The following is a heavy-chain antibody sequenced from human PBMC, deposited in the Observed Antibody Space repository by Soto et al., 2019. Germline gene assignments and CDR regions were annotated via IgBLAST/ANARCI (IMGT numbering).Heavy chain of an antibody. V-gene: IGHV3-30-3*01. D-gene: IGHD3-22*01. CDR2: ISYDGGNK. CDR1: AFTFNSYS. Sequence: SLRLSCAASAFTFNSYSMHWVRQAPGKGLEWVAVISYDGGNKYYADSVKGRFTISRDNFKNTLSLQMNSLRPEDTAVYYCARSFETLVLIRAFWFDPWGQGTLVTVSS. CDR3: ARSFETLVLIRAFWFDP. J-gene: IGHJ5*02.